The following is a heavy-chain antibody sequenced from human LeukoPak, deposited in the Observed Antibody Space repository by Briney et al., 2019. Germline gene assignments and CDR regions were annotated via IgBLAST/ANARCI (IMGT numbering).Heavy chain of an antibody. V-gene: IGHV4-34*01. CDR3: ARGRHDITMIVVVMTSVSYYLDG. CDR2: INPSGST. J-gene: IGHJ6*03. D-gene: IGHD3-22*01. Sequence: PSETLSLTCAVYGGSFSGYHWTWIRQSPGKGLEWIGDINPSGSTYYNPSLKSRLTISVDTSKNQFSLKLRSVTAADTAVYYCARGRHDITMIVVVMTSVSYYLDGWGKGITVTVS. CDR1: GGSFSGYH.